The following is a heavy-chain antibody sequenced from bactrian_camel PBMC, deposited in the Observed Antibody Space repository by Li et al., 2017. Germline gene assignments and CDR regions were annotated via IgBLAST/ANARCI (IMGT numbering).Heavy chain of an antibody. D-gene: IGHD6*01. J-gene: IGHJ6*01. V-gene: IGHV3S25*01. Sequence: VESGGGSVQAGGSLRLSCAASGNTLTSSCMAWFRQVPGKEREGVASLYVNGATTYYTDSVKGRFTISQDEEQRKVYLQMNSVKLEDTAIYYCAAIYCSSGPPSLSQDRYTSWGKGTQVTVS. CDR2: LYVNGATT. CDR1: GNTLTSSC. CDR3: AAIYCSSGPPSLSQDRYTS.